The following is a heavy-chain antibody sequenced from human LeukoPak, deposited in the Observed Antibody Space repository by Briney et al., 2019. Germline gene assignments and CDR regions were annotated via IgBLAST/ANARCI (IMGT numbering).Heavy chain of an antibody. CDR2: IYPGDSDT. J-gene: IGHJ4*02. CDR3: ARTYCSSTGCVYFFDY. D-gene: IGHD2-2*01. CDR1: GYSFTSYW. V-gene: IGHV5-51*01. Sequence: GESLKISCKGSGYSFTSYWIGWVRQMPGKGLEWMGIIYPGDSDTKYSPSLQGQVTISADKSISTAYLQWSSLKASDTAMYYCARTYCSSTGCVYFFDYWGQGTLVTVSS.